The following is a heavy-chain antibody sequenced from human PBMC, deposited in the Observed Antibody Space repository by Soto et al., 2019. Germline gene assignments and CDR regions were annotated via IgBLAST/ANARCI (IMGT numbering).Heavy chain of an antibody. CDR1: GGSISSYY. J-gene: IGHJ4*02. Sequence: SSETLSLTCTVSGGSISSYYWSWIRQPPGKGLEWIGYIYYSGSTNYNPSLKSRVTISVDTSKNQFSLKLSSVTAADTAVYYCARYSSGWYGLDYWGQGTLVTVSS. CDR2: IYYSGST. D-gene: IGHD6-19*01. CDR3: ARYSSGWYGLDY. V-gene: IGHV4-59*01.